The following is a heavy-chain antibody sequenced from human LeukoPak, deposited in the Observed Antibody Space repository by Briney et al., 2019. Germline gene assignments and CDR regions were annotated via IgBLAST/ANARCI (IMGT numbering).Heavy chain of an antibody. CDR2: INPSGGST. CDR3: AREWREYSSSSGWFDP. Sequence: ASLRVSCTASGYTFTSYDMHWVRQAPGQGLEWMGIINPSGGSTSYAQTLQGRVTITRDISTNTLYMELSSLRSEDTAVYYCAREWREYSSSSGWFDPWGEGTLVTVSS. V-gene: IGHV1-46*04. J-gene: IGHJ5*02. CDR1: GYTFTSYD. D-gene: IGHD6-6*01.